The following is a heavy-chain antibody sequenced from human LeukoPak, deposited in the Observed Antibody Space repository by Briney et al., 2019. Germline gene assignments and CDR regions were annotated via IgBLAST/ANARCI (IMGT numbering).Heavy chain of an antibody. V-gene: IGHV1-24*01. CDR1: GYTLTELS. CDR2: FDPEDGET. Sequence: GASVKVSCKVSGYTLTELSMHWVRQAPGKGLEWMRGFDPEDGETIYAQKFQGRVTMTEDTSTDTAYMELSSLRSEDTAVYYCATGCSTRGYNWFDPWGQGTLVTVSS. J-gene: IGHJ5*02. D-gene: IGHD6-13*01. CDR3: ATGCSTRGYNWFDP.